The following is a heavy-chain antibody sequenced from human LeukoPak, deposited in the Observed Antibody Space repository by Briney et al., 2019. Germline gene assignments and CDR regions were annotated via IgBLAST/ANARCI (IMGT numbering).Heavy chain of an antibody. Sequence: SETLSLTCTVSGGSISSYYWSWIRQPPGKGLEWIGYIYYSGGTNYNPSLKSRVTISVDTSKNQFSLKLSSVTAADTAVYYCAREPPHDYGNYFDYWGQGTLVTVSS. V-gene: IGHV4-59*01. D-gene: IGHD4-17*01. CDR1: GGSISSYY. CDR3: AREPPHDYGNYFDY. CDR2: IYYSGGT. J-gene: IGHJ4*02.